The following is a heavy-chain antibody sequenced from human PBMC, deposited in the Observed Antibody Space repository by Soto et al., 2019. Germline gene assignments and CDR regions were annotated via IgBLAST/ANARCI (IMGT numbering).Heavy chain of an antibody. D-gene: IGHD2-2*01. CDR2: IDPSDSYT. CDR3: ARSESGYCSSTSCYYYGMDV. Sequence: GESLKISCKGSGYSFTSDWIGWVRQMPGKGLEWMGRIDPSDSYTNYSPSFQGYVTISADKSISTAYLQWSSLKASDTAMYYCARSESGYCSSTSCYYYGMDVWGQGPTVTVSS. CDR1: GYSFTSDW. J-gene: IGHJ6*02. V-gene: IGHV5-10-1*01.